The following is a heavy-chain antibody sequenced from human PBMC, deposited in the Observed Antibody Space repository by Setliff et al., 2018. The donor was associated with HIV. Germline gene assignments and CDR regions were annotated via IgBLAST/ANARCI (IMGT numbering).Heavy chain of an antibody. CDR2: INHSGST. J-gene: IGHJ4*02. CDR1: GGSFSGYY. D-gene: IGHD5-18*01. V-gene: IGHV4-34*01. CDR3: ARGNAYPGIQLVDY. Sequence: SETLSLTCAVYGGSFSGYYWSWIRQPPGKGLEWIGEINHSGSTNYNPSLKSRVTISVDTSKNQFSLKMSSVTAADTAVYYCARGNAYPGIQLVDYWGQGTLVTVSS.